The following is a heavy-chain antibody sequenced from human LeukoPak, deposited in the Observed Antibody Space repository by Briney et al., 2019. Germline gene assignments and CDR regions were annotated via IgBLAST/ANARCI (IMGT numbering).Heavy chain of an antibody. CDR2: IIPIFGTA. Sequence: SVKVSCKASGGTFSCYAISWVRQAPRQGLEWMGGIIPIFGTANYAQKFQGRVTITTDESTSTAYMELSSLRSEDTAVYYCARNIVVVPAAIGNYYYYYYMDVWGKGTTVTVSS. J-gene: IGHJ6*03. D-gene: IGHD2-2*01. CDR1: GGTFSCYA. V-gene: IGHV1-69*05. CDR3: ARNIVVVPAAIGNYYYYYYMDV.